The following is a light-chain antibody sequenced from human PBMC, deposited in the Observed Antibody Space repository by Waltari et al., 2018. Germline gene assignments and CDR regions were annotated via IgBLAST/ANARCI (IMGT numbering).Light chain of an antibody. Sequence: EIVLTQSPATLSLSPGERATLSCRASQSVSSSLAWYQQKPGQAPRHLIYDASKRATGIPARFSGSGSGTDFTLTIGGLEPEDFAVYYCQQRSDWPFTFGQGTKLEI. V-gene: IGKV3-11*01. CDR2: DAS. CDR3: QQRSDWPFT. CDR1: QSVSSS. J-gene: IGKJ2*01.